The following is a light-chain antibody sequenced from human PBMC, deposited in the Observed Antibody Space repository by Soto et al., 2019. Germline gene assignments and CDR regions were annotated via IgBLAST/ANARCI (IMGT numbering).Light chain of an antibody. CDR3: QSYDTSLSASV. Sequence: QSVLTQPTSVSGAPGQRVTISCTGSRSNIGAGYAVHWYQQLPGTAPKLLIYDNTNRPSGVPDRFSASESGTSASLAITGLQSEDEADYYCQSYDTSLSASVFGGGTELTVL. J-gene: IGLJ2*01. V-gene: IGLV1-40*01. CDR2: DNT. CDR1: RSNIGAGYA.